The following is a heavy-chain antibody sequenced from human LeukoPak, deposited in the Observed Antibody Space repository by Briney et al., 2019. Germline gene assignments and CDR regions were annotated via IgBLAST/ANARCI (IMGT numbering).Heavy chain of an antibody. CDR2: IYSGGST. V-gene: IGHV3-53*01. D-gene: IGHD1-26*01. CDR3: ARGGSYLSAFDI. J-gene: IGHJ3*02. Sequence: GGPLRLSCAASGFTVSSNYMSWVRQAPGKVLEWVSIIYSGGSTFYADSVKGRFTISRDNSKNTLYLQMNSLRAEDTAVYYCARGGSYLSAFDIWGQGTMVTVSS. CDR1: GFTVSSNY.